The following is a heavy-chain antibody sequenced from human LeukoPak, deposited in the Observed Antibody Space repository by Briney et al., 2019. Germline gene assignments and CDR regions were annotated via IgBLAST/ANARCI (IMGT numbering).Heavy chain of an antibody. CDR3: ARLAGNYYYYGMDV. V-gene: IGHV3-66*01. Sequence: GGSLRLSCAASGFTVGSNYMSWVRQAPGKGLEWVSVIYSGGSTYYADSVKGRFTISRDNSKNTLYLQMNSLRAEDTAVYYCARLAGNYYYYGMDVWGQGTTVTVSS. D-gene: IGHD1-1*01. J-gene: IGHJ6*02. CDR2: IYSGGST. CDR1: GFTVGSNY.